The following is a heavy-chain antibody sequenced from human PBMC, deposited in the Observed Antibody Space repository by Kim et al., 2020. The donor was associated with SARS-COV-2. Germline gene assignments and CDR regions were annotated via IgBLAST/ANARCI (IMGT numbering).Heavy chain of an antibody. D-gene: IGHD3-10*01. Sequence: GGSLRLSCAASGFTFSSYAMHWVRQAPGKGLEWVAVISYDGSNKYYADSVKGRFTISRDNSKNTLYLQMNSLRAEDTAVYYCARDVSHPMATNDGIEYWG. CDR3: ARDVSHPMATNDGIEY. CDR1: GFTFSSYA. V-gene: IGHV3-30*04. CDR2: ISYDGSNK. J-gene: IGHJ4*01.